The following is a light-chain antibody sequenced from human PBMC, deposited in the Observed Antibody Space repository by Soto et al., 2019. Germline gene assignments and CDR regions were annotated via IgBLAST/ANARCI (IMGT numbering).Light chain of an antibody. CDR1: QSVSSV. CDR3: QQYSNWPSRT. J-gene: IGKJ1*01. V-gene: IGKV3-15*01. CDR2: GAS. Sequence: EKVMTQSPATLSMSPGERATLSCRASQSVSSVLAWYQQKPGQAPRLLIYGASTRATGIPARFSGSGSGTEFTLTISSLQSEDFAVYYCQQYSNWPSRTFGQGTKVEVK.